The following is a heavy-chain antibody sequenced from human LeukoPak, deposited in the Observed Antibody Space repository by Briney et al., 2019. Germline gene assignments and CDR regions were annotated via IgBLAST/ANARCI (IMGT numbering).Heavy chain of an antibody. Sequence: SETLSLSCAVYGGSFSGYYWSLIREPPGEGVEWIGEINHSGSTNYNPSLKSRVTISVDTSKNQFSLKLSSVTAADTAVYYCAGATGGWFDPWGEGSLVTVSS. D-gene: IGHD7-27*01. V-gene: IGHV4-34*01. CDR1: GGSFSGYY. CDR3: AGATGGWFDP. CDR2: INHSGST. J-gene: IGHJ5*02.